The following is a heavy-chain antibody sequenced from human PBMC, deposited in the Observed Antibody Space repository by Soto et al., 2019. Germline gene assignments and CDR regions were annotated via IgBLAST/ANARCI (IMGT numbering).Heavy chain of an antibody. Sequence: QVQLQQWGAGPLRPLETLSLTCGVSGGSFSGHYWAWIRQSPGKGLEWIGEITDRGSINYNPSLKSRVTISVDTSKNHYSLNLRSVTAADTAVYYCARESHDILTGPPWVWYFDLWGRGTLVTVSS. CDR2: ITDRGSI. J-gene: IGHJ2*01. CDR1: GGSFSGHY. V-gene: IGHV4-34*01. CDR3: ARESHDILTGPPWVWYFDL. D-gene: IGHD3-9*01.